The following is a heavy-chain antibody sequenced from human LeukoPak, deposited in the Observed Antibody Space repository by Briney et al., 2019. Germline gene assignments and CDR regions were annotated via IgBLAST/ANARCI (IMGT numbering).Heavy chain of an antibody. CDR3: TRARDDSSGYYGY. CDR2: IRSKAYGGTT. V-gene: IGHV3-49*03. Sequence: GGSLRLSCTASGFTFGDYAMSWFRQAPGKGLEWVGFIRSKAYGGTTEYAASVKGRFTISRDDSKSIAYLQMNSLKTEDTAVYYCTRARDDSSGYYGYWGQGTLVTVSS. D-gene: IGHD3-22*01. J-gene: IGHJ4*02. CDR1: GFTFGDYA.